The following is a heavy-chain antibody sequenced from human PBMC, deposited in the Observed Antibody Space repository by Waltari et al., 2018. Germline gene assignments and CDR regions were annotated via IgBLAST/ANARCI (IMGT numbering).Heavy chain of an antibody. D-gene: IGHD1-20*01. Sequence: QVQLQELGPGLVKPSETLSLTCTVSGGPIRRYYWSWIRQTPGKGLEWIGYIYYSGSTNYNPSLKSRVTISVDTSKNQFSLKLSSVTAADTAVYYCARVSPHADMRYLYYFDYWGQGTLVTVSS. V-gene: IGHV4-59*01. CDR1: GGPIRRYY. CDR3: ARVSPHADMRYLYYFDY. J-gene: IGHJ4*02. CDR2: IYYSGST.